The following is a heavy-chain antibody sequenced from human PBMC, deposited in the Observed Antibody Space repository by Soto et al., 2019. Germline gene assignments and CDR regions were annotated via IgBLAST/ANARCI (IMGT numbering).Heavy chain of an antibody. CDR3: AMVDNYVTPTPQDF. D-gene: IGHD3-16*01. Sequence: QVQLVQSGDEVRKPGSSVKVSCKASGYIFVNYGIAWVRQAPGQGLEWMGWIRPYSGNTPYASKVQSRLTMTTNTSTSTDYMDLGSLTSDDTAAYYSAMVDNYVTPTPQDFSGQGTTVTVSS. V-gene: IGHV1-18*01. J-gene: IGHJ6*02. CDR2: IRPYSGNT. CDR1: GYIFVNYG.